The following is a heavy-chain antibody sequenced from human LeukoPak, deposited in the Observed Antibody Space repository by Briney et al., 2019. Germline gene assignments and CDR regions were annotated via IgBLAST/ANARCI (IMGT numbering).Heavy chain of an antibody. V-gene: IGHV3-23*01. CDR1: GFAFSSYA. CDR3: AKDSDSVTTCLDS. J-gene: IGHJ4*02. D-gene: IGHD4-17*01. CDR2: VSGSGGST. Sequence: PGGSLRLSCAASGFAFSSYAMSWVRQAPGKGLEWVSSVSGSGGSTHYADSMKGRFTISRDNSKITLHLQTNSLRVEDTAVYYCAKDSDSVTTCLDSWGQGTLVAVSS.